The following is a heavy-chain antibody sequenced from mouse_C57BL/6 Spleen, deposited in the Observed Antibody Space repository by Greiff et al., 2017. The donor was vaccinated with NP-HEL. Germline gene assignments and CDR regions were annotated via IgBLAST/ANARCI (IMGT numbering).Heavy chain of an antibody. V-gene: IGHV3-6*01. CDR2: ISYDGSN. Sequence: EVQLQQSGPGLVKPSQSLSLTCSVTGYSITSGYYWNWIRQFPGNKLEWMGYISYDGSNNYNPSLKNRISITRDTSKNQFFLKLNSVTTEDTATYYCATYYSKGMDYWGQGTSVTVSS. D-gene: IGHD2-5*01. CDR3: ATYYSKGMDY. J-gene: IGHJ4*01. CDR1: GYSITSGYY.